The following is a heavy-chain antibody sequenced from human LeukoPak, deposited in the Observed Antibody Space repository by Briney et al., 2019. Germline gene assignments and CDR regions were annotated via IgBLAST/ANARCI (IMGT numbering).Heavy chain of an antibody. Sequence: SETLSLTCTVSGDSIITYYWSWIRQPPGEGLEWIGYMYYSGSTKYNPSLESRATISVDTSKNQFSLKLSSVTAADTAVYYCARHWGAGTYYFDYWGQGTLVTVSS. V-gene: IGHV4-59*08. CDR3: ARHWGAGTYYFDY. J-gene: IGHJ4*02. CDR1: GDSIITYY. D-gene: IGHD3-16*01. CDR2: MYYSGST.